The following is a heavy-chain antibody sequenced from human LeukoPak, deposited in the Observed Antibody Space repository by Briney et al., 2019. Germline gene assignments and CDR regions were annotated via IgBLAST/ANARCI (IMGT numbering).Heavy chain of an antibody. D-gene: IGHD3-10*01. CDR1: GGSISSGDYY. CDR2: IYYSGST. J-gene: IGHJ4*02. V-gene: IGHV4-61*08. Sequence: SETLSLTCTVSGGSISSGDYYWSWIRQPPGKGREWIGYIYYSGSTNYNPSLKSRVTISVDTSKNQFSLKLSSVTAADTAVHYCARADYYGSGSTDYWGQGTLVTVSS. CDR3: ARADYYGSGSTDY.